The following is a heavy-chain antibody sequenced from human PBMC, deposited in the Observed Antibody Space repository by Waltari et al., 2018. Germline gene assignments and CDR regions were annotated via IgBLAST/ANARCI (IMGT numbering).Heavy chain of an antibody. CDR3: ARNTAAGTQNWFDP. Sequence: QVQLVQSGAEVKKPGSSVKVSCKASGGTFSSYTICWVRQAPGQGLEWMGRIIPILGIANYAQKFQGRVTITADKSTSTAYMELSSLRSEDTAVYYCARNTAAGTQNWFDPWGQGTLVTVSS. CDR1: GGTFSSYT. CDR2: IIPILGIA. J-gene: IGHJ5*02. D-gene: IGHD6-13*01. V-gene: IGHV1-69*02.